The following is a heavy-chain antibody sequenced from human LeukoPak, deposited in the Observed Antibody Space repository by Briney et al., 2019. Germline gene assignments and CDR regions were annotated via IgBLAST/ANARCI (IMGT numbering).Heavy chain of an antibody. V-gene: IGHV3-11*06. D-gene: IGHD3-16*01. CDR1: GFTFGDYA. CDR2: ISSSSSYT. Sequence: PGRSLRLSCTASGFTFGDYAMSWIRQAPGKGLEWVSYISSSSSYTNYADSVKGRFTISRDNAKNSLYLQMNSLRAEDTAVYYCASTYGPIDIWGQGTMVTVSS. CDR3: ASTYGPIDI. J-gene: IGHJ3*02.